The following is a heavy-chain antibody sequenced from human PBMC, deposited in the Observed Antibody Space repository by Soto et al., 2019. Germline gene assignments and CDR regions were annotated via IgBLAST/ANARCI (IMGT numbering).Heavy chain of an antibody. CDR3: ARVSGYYDSSGYYGMDV. D-gene: IGHD3-22*01. CDR1: GYTCTSYG. CDR2: ISAYNGNT. J-gene: IGHJ6*02. V-gene: IGHV1-18*01. Sequence: GGSVKVSCKASGYTCTSYGISCVLQSPVQWLEWMGWISAYNGNTNYAQKLQGRVTMTTDTSTSTAYMELRSLRSDDTAVYYCARVSGYYDSSGYYGMDVWGQGTTVTVSS.